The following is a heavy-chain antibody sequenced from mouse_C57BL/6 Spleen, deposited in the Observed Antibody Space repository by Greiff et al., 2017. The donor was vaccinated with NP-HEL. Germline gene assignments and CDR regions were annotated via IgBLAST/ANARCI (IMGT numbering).Heavy chain of an antibody. CDR1: GFNIKDYY. V-gene: IGHV14-2*01. D-gene: IGHD3-2*02. Sequence: VQLKESGAELVKPGASVKLSCTASGFNIKDYYMHWVKQRTEQGLEWIGRIDPEDGETEYAPKFQGKATITADTSSNTAYLQLSSLTSEDTAVYYCARSGPDWYFDVWGTGTTVTVSS. CDR3: ARSGPDWYFDV. J-gene: IGHJ1*03. CDR2: IDPEDGET.